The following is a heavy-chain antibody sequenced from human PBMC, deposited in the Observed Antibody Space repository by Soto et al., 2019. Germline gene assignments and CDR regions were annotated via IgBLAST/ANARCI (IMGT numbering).Heavy chain of an antibody. D-gene: IGHD6-13*01. CDR1: GDTFTNSA. J-gene: IGHJ4*02. Sequence: ASVKVSCKASGDTFTNSAFIWVRQAPGQGLEGMGWISAYNGNTDYEQKFQGRVTMTTDTSTSTAHMELRSLRSDDTAVYYCAREGSRSGRPRPHTYIDYWGQGTLVTVSS. V-gene: IGHV1-18*01. CDR2: ISAYNGNT. CDR3: AREGSRSGRPRPHTYIDY.